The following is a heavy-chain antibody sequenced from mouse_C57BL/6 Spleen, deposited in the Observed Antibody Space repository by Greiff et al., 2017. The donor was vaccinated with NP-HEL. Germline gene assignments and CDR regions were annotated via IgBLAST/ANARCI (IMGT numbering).Heavy chain of an antibody. CDR3: ARDYGSSYGFDY. CDR2: INPNNGGT. D-gene: IGHD1-1*01. V-gene: IGHV1-18*01. J-gene: IGHJ2*01. Sequence: EVQLQQSGPELVKPGASVKIPCKASGYTFTDYNMDWVKQSHGQSLEWIGDINPNNGGTIYNQKFKGKATLTVDKSSSTAYTELRSLTSEDTAVDYFARDYGSSYGFDYWGQGTTLTVSS. CDR1: GYTFTDYN.